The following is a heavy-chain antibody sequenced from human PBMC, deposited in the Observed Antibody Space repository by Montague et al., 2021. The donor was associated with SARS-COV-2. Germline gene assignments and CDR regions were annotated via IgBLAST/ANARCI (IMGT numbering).Heavy chain of an antibody. Sequence: SETLSLTCTGSGGSISDSNFHWGWIRQPPGKGLEWIGTLYYSGATYYNPSLKSRVTTSMDTSKNQFSLKLTSAIAADTAVYYCARLRGGTPGEHWGQGALVTVSS. CDR1: GGSISDSNFH. CDR2: LYYSGAT. J-gene: IGHJ4*02. D-gene: IGHD2-21*01. CDR3: ARLRGGTPGEH. V-gene: IGHV4-39*07.